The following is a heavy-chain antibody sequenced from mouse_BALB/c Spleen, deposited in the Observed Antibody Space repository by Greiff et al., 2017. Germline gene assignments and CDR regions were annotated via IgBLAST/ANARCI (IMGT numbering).Heavy chain of an antibody. Sequence: LVKTGASVKISCKASGYSFTGYYMHWVKQSHGKSLEWIGYISCYNGATSYNQKFKGKATFTVDTSSSTAYMQFNSLTSEDSAVYYCARGIPDYYGSRYYAMDYWGQGTSVTVSA. J-gene: IGHJ4*01. CDR1: GYSFTGYY. CDR3: ARGIPDYYGSRYYAMDY. CDR2: ISCYNGAT. D-gene: IGHD1-1*01. V-gene: IGHV1S34*01.